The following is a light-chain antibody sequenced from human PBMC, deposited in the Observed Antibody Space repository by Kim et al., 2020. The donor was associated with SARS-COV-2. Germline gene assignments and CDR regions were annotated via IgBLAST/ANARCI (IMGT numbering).Light chain of an antibody. V-gene: IGLV3-19*01. CDR2: GRN. CDR3: NSRDRSTNQLV. J-gene: IGLJ2*01. CDR1: TLRRHY. Sequence: ALGQTVRITCQGDTLRRHYATWYQQKRGQAPVVVIYGRNDRLSGIPDRFAGSRTGDTASLTINGAQAEDEADYYCNSRDRSTNQLVFGGGTKLTVL.